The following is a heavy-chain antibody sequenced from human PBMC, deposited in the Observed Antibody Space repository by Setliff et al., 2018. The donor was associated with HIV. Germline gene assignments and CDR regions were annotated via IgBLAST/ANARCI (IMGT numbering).Heavy chain of an antibody. V-gene: IGHV1-18*01. CDR3: ARGYSAAGTLYYYGMDV. J-gene: IGHJ6*02. CDR2: ISAYNGNT. D-gene: IGHD6-13*01. Sequence: ASVKVSCKASGYTFTSYAMNWVRQAPGQGLEWMGWISAYNGNTNDAQKLQGRVTMTTDTSTSTAYMELRSLRSDDTAVYYCARGYSAAGTLYYYGMDVWGQGTTVTVSS. CDR1: GYTFTSYA.